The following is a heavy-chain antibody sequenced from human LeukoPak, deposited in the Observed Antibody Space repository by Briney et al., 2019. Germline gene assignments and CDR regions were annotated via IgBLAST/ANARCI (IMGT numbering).Heavy chain of an antibody. Sequence: PSETLSLTCTVSGGSISNYYCSWIRQPPGKGLEWIGYIYYSGTSNYSPSLYSRVTMSVDTSKNQFSLKLTSVTAADTAVYYCARGANFGDSGLDAFDIWGQGTMVTVSS. D-gene: IGHD4-17*01. CDR2: IYYSGTS. CDR1: GGSISNYY. CDR3: ARGANFGDSGLDAFDI. V-gene: IGHV4-59*01. J-gene: IGHJ3*02.